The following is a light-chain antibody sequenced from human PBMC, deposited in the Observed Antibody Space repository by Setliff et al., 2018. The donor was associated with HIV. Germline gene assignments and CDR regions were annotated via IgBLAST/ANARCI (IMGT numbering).Light chain of an antibody. CDR1: SSDVGNYNR. CDR2: DVS. J-gene: IGLJ1*01. V-gene: IGLV2-14*03. Sequence: QSVLTQPPSVSGSPGQSVTISCTGTSSDVGNYNRVSWYQHHPGKAPKLIIYDVSNRPSGVSNRFSGSKSGNTASLTISGLQAEDEADYYCSSYTSSSTLVFGTGTKVTVL. CDR3: SSYTSSSTLV.